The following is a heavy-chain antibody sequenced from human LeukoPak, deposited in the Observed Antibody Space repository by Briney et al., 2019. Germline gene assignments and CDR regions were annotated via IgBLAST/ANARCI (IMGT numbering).Heavy chain of an antibody. Sequence: SETLSLTCTVSGGSISSYYWSWIRQPPGKGLEWIGYIYYSGSTNYNPSLKSQVTISVDTSKNQFSLKLSSVTAADTAVYYCARVPYYYGMDVWGQGTTVTVSS. CDR2: IYYSGST. V-gene: IGHV4-59*01. CDR1: GGSISSYY. J-gene: IGHJ6*02. CDR3: ARVPYYYGMDV.